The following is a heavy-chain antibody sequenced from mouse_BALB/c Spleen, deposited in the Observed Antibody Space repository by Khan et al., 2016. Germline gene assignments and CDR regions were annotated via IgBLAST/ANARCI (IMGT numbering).Heavy chain of an antibody. J-gene: IGHJ2*01. Sequence: EVQLQESGGGLVQPKGSLKLSCAASGFTFNTYAMNWVRQAPGKGLEWVARIRSKSNNYATYYADSVKDRFTISRDDSQSMLYLQMNNLKTEDTAMYYCVRPYSHGGFDYWGQGTTLTVSS. CDR2: IRSKSNNYAT. CDR1: GFTFNTYA. CDR3: VRPYSHGGFDY. D-gene: IGHD2-10*01. V-gene: IGHV10-1*02.